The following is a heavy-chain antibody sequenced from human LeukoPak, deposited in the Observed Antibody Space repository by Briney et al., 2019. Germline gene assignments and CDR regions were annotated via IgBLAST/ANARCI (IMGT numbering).Heavy chain of an antibody. CDR3: ARQGVQPSYYDSSGTGLYFDY. Sequence: SVKVSCKASGGTFSSYAISWVRQAPGQGLEWMGRIIPIFGTASYAQKFQGRVTITTDESTSTAYMELSSLRSEDTAVYYCARQGVQPSYYDSSGTGLYFDYWGQGTLVTVSS. CDR1: GGTFSSYA. J-gene: IGHJ4*02. V-gene: IGHV1-69*05. CDR2: IIPIFGTA. D-gene: IGHD3-22*01.